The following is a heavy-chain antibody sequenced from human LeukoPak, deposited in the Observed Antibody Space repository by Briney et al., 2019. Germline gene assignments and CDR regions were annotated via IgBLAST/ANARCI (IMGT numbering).Heavy chain of an antibody. D-gene: IGHD6-13*01. J-gene: IGHJ5*02. CDR2: INPNTGGT. V-gene: IGHV1-2*02. CDR1: GYTFTTKY. Sequence: ASVKVSCMAFGYTFTTKYIHWVRQAPGQGLEWMGWINPNTGGTQYAQKFQGRVTMTRDTSISTAYVELTSLRSDDTAVYYCARGAGSSWFDPWGQGTLVTVSS. CDR3: ARGAGSSWFDP.